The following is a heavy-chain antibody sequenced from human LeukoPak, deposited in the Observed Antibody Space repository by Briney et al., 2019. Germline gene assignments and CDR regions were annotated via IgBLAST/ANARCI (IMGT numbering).Heavy chain of an antibody. CDR3: ARELWSGRSAAFDI. Sequence: GGSLRLSCVASGFTFSAYDMNWVRQAPGKGLQWVSSISMTSTYINYADSFKGRFTISRDNANSSLYLQMNSLRADDTAVYYCARELWSGRSAAFDIWGLGTTVTVSS. J-gene: IGHJ3*02. V-gene: IGHV3-21*01. CDR2: ISMTSTYI. D-gene: IGHD3-3*01. CDR1: GFTFSAYD.